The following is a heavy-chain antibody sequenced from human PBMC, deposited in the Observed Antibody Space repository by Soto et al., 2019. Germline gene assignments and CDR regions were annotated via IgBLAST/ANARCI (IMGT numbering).Heavy chain of an antibody. V-gene: IGHV3-23*01. Sequence: GGSLRLSCAASGFTFSSYAMSWVRQAPGKGLEWVSAISGSGGSTYYADSVKGRFTISRDNSKNTLYLQMNSLRAEDTAVYYCAKDPTDLYYYYYMDVWGKGTTVTVSS. J-gene: IGHJ6*03. CDR2: ISGSGGST. CDR1: GFTFSSYA. CDR3: AKDPTDLYYYYYMDV.